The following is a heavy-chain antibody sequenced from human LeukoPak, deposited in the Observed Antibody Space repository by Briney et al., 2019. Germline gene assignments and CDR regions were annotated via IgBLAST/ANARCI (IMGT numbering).Heavy chain of an antibody. J-gene: IGHJ4*02. Sequence: GGSLRLSCTASGFTFGDYAMSWFRQAPGKGLEWVGFIRSKAYGGTTEYAASVKGRFTISRDDSKSIAYLQMNSLKTEDTAVYYCTRDVEGTAMENHYWGQGTLVTVSS. D-gene: IGHD5-18*01. CDR3: TRDVEGTAMENHY. V-gene: IGHV3-49*03. CDR1: GFTFGDYA. CDR2: IRSKAYGGTT.